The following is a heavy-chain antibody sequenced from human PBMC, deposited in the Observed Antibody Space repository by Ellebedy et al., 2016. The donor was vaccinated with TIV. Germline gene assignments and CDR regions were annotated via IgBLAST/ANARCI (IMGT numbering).Heavy chain of an antibody. D-gene: IGHD5-24*01. CDR3: AKGATILGSIVGS. J-gene: IGHJ4*02. V-gene: IGHV3-30*18. CDR2: VSSDGNIK. CDR1: GFSFSTYV. Sequence: GESLKISCAASGFSFSTYVMHWVRQAPGKGLEWLALVSSDGNIKHYADSVKVRFTISRDNSKNTLIVDMNSLRPEATAVYYCAKGATILGSIVGSWGQGTLVSVSS.